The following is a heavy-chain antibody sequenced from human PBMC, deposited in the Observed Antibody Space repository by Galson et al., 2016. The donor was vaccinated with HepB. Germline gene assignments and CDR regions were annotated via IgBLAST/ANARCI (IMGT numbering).Heavy chain of an antibody. V-gene: IGHV3-7*03. D-gene: IGHD2-15*01. CDR3: TRYRNDFSGSTYYDVCDM. CDR2: IKQDGSKK. Sequence: SLRLSCADSGFTFNSYWMSWVRQAPGKGLEWVANIKQDGSKKNYVDSVMGRFSISRDSAKNSLYLQMNSLRVEDTAVYYCTRYRNDFSGSTYYDVCDMWGQGTTVIVSS. J-gene: IGHJ3*02. CDR1: GFTFNSYW.